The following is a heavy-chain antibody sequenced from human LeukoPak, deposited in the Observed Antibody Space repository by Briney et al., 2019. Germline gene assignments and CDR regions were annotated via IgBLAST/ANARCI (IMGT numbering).Heavy chain of an antibody. Sequence: GESLKISCKGSGYSFTSYWIGWVRQVPGKGLEWMGIVYPTDSDTRYSPSFQGQVTISADKSISTAYLQWSSLKASDTAIYYCARVYGDLESLFDYWGQGTLVTVSS. D-gene: IGHD4-17*01. CDR3: ARVYGDLESLFDY. CDR1: GYSFTSYW. J-gene: IGHJ4*02. V-gene: IGHV5-51*01. CDR2: VYPTDSDT.